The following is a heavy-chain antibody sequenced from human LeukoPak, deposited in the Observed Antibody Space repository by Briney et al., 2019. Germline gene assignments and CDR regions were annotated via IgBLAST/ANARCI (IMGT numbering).Heavy chain of an antibody. Sequence: ASVKVSCKASGYTFTSYGISWVRQAPGQGLEWMGWISAYNGNTNYAQELQGRVTMTTDTSTSTAYMELRSLRSDDTAVYYCAIAVAGTLSSGFDYWGQGTLVTVSS. CDR3: AIAVAGTLSSGFDY. D-gene: IGHD6-19*01. J-gene: IGHJ4*02. CDR2: ISAYNGNT. CDR1: GYTFTSYG. V-gene: IGHV1-18*01.